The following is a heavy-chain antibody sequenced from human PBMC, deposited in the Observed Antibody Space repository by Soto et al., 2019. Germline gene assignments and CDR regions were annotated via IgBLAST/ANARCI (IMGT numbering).Heavy chain of an antibody. J-gene: IGHJ4*02. CDR1: GFTFSTYS. CDR3: ARDPTGCRGGSCYYFDY. Sequence: GGSLRLSCAASGFTFSTYSMNWVRQAPWNGLKWVSSISTSSNNIYYADSVKGRFTISRDDAKNSLYLQINNLRAEDTAVYDYARDPTGCRGGSCYYFDYWGQGTLVTVSS. V-gene: IGHV3-21*04. CDR2: ISTSSNNI. D-gene: IGHD2-15*01.